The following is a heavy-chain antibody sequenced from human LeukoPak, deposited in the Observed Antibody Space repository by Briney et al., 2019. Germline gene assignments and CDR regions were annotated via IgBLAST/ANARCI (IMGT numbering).Heavy chain of an antibody. CDR2: INHSGST. Sequence: SETLSLTCAVYGGSFSGYYWSWIRQPPGKGLEWIGEINHSGSTNYNPSLKSRVTISVDTSKNQFSLKLSSVTAADTAVYYCARGSLTTGAFDYWGQGTLVTVSS. CDR3: ARGSLTTGAFDY. V-gene: IGHV4-34*01. CDR1: GGSFSGYY. D-gene: IGHD4/OR15-4a*01. J-gene: IGHJ4*02.